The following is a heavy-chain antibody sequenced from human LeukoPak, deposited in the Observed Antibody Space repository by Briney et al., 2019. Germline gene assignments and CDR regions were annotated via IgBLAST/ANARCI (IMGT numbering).Heavy chain of an antibody. V-gene: IGHV3-21*01. Sequence: GGSLRLSCAASGFTFRSYTMNWVRQTPAKGMEWVSSIRSSGTDLYYADSVRGRFTISRDNAKNSLYLQINSLTTEDTAVHYCARGVPASVAGSFDYWGQGILVSVSS. J-gene: IGHJ4*02. CDR1: GFTFRSYT. CDR2: IRSSGTDL. D-gene: IGHD6-19*01. CDR3: ARGVPASVAGSFDY.